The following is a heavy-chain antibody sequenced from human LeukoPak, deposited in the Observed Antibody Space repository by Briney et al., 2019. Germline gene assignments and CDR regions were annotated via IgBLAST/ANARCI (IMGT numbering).Heavy chain of an antibody. CDR2: SGST. CDR1: GGSISCYY. CDR3: ARSVEGYCSGGSCYSYYYCMDV. Sequence: SETLSLTCTVSGGSISCYYWSSSGSTNYNPSLKSRVTISVDTSKNQFSLKLSSVTAADTAVYYCARSVEGYCSGGSCYSYYYCMDVWGKGTTVTVSS. V-gene: IGHV4-59*01. J-gene: IGHJ6*03. D-gene: IGHD2-15*01.